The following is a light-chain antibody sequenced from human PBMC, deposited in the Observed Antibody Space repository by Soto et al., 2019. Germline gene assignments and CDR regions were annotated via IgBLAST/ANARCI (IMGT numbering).Light chain of an antibody. CDR3: QHYGNSPT. Sequence: PGERATLSCRASENVRTFVDWYQQKPGQAPRLLIYGASRRATGIPDRFSGSGSGTDFTLSISRLEPEDFAVYWCQHYGNSPTFGQGTKVDIK. V-gene: IGKV3-20*01. CDR2: GAS. J-gene: IGKJ1*01. CDR1: ENVRTF.